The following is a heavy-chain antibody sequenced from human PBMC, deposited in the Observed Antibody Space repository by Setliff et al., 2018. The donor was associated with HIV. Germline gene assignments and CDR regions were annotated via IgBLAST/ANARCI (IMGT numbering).Heavy chain of an antibody. Sequence: PGGSLRLSCATSGFTFSSYAMHWVRQAPGKGLEFVSAISSDGVSTYYANSVKGRFTISRDNSKNTLYLQMGSLRAEDTAVYYCAREVVGATSHDAFDIWGQGTMVTVS. V-gene: IGHV3-64*01. J-gene: IGHJ3*02. D-gene: IGHD1-26*01. CDR3: AREVVGATSHDAFDI. CDR2: ISSDGVST. CDR1: GFTFSSYA.